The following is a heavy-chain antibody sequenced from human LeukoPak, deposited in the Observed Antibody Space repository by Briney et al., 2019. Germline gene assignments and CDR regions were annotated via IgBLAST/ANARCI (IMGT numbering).Heavy chain of an antibody. J-gene: IGHJ6*02. CDR2: IYYSGHT. CDR1: GGPISSYH. D-gene: IGHD3-3*01. CDR3: ARHSSDFWSGYYTNYYGVDV. V-gene: IGHV4-59*08. Sequence: DTLSLTCTVSGGPISSYHWSWFRQSQGKGLEWIGHIYYSGHTNYNPCLKSRLTISVGTSKNQFSLRLSSVTAADAAVYYCARHSSDFWSGYYTNYYGVDVWGRGTTVTVSS.